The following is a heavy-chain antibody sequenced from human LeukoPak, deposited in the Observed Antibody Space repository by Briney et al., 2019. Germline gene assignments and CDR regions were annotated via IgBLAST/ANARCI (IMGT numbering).Heavy chain of an antibody. CDR1: GFTFSTAW. J-gene: IGHJ4*02. Sequence: GGSLRLSCAASGFTFSTAWMTWVRQAPGKGLEWVANIKQDGSVKYYVDSVKGRFTISRDNAKNSLYLQMNSLRAEDTAIYNCARIGYSSSSLDFWGRGTLVTVSS. CDR3: ARIGYSSSSLDF. CDR2: IKQDGSVK. V-gene: IGHV3-7*03. D-gene: IGHD6-6*01.